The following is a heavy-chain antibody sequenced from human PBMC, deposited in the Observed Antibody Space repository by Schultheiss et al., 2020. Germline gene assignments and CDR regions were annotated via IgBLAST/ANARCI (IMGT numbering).Heavy chain of an antibody. Sequence: GGSLRLSCAASGLTFSDYYMDWVRQAPGKGLEWVAVISYDGSNKYYADSVKGRFTISRDNSKNTLYLQMNSLRAEDTAVYYCARLLITSGFDYWGQGTLVTVSS. CDR3: ARLLITSGFDY. D-gene: IGHD2-15*01. CDR2: ISYDGSNK. CDR1: GLTFSDYY. V-gene: IGHV3-30*03. J-gene: IGHJ4*02.